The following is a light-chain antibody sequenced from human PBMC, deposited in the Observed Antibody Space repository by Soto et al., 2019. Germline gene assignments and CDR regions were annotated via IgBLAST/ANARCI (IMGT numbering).Light chain of an antibody. CDR2: AAS. J-gene: IGKJ3*01. CDR1: QTISDY. CDR3: QQSYSTLT. V-gene: IGKV1-39*01. Sequence: DIQMTQSPSSLSASVGDRVTITCRTSQTISDYLNWYQHKPGKAPKLLISAASSLQSGVPSRFSGSGSGTDFTLTISSLQPEDFVTYYCQQSYSTLTFGPGTKVDIK.